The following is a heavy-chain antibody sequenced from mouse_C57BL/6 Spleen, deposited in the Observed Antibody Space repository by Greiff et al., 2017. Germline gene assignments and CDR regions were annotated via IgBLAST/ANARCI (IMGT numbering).Heavy chain of an antibody. CDR1: GYSITSGYY. V-gene: IGHV3-6*01. CDR3: ARDGTTVVGYYYAMDY. Sequence: VQLKQSGPGLVKPSQSLSLTCSVTGYSITSGYYWNWIRQFPGNKLEWMGYISYDGSNNYNPSLKNRISITRDTSKNQFFLKLNSVTTEDTATYYCARDGTTVVGYYYAMDYWGQGTSVTVSS. D-gene: IGHD1-1*01. J-gene: IGHJ4*01. CDR2: ISYDGSN.